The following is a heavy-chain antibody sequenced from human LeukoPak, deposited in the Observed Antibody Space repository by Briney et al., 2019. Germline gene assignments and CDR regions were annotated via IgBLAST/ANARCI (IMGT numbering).Heavy chain of an antibody. CDR2: ISGSGGST. D-gene: IGHD3-22*01. CDR1: EFTFSSYA. CDR3: AKDQFDSISMIV. J-gene: IGHJ4*02. Sequence: GGSLSLSCAASEFTFSSYAMSWVRQAPGKGLDWVSAISGSGGSTYYADSVKGRFTISRDNSRNTLYLQMNSLRAEDTAVYYCAKDQFDSISMIVWGQGTLVTVSS. V-gene: IGHV3-23*01.